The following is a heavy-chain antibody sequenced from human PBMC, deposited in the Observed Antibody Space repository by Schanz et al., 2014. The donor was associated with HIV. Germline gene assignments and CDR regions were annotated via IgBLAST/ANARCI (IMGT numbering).Heavy chain of an antibody. D-gene: IGHD1-26*01. J-gene: IGHJ3*02. V-gene: IGHV1-18*01. CDR3: ASGRFGTVIWWGDAFDI. CDR2: ISAYNGNA. CDR1: GYTFTSHG. Sequence: VQLVQSGAEVKKPGASVKVSCKASGYTFTSHGVSWVRQAPGQGLEWMGWISAYNGNANYAQKFKGRLEMTTDTSTSTAYMELSSLRSEDTAVYYCASGRFGTVIWWGDAFDIWGQGTMVTVSS.